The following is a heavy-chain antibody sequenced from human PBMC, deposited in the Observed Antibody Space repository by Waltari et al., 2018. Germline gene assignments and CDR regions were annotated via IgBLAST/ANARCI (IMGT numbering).Heavy chain of an antibody. CDR3: ARDLLRDCTGGVCYPFDAFDI. V-gene: IGHV7-4-1*02. CDR2: INTNTGNP. J-gene: IGHJ3*02. CDR1: GYTFTSYA. Sequence: QVQLVQSGSELKKPGASVKVSCKASGYTFTSYAMNWVRQAPGQGLEWMGWINTNTGNPTYAQGFTGRFGFSLDTSVSTAYLQISSLKAEDTAVYYCARDLLRDCTGGVCYPFDAFDIWGQGTMVTVSS. D-gene: IGHD2-8*02.